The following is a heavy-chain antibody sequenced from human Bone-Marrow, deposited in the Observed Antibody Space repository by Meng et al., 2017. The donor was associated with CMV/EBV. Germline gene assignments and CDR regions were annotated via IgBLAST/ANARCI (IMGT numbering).Heavy chain of an antibody. Sequence: SETLSLTCAVYGGSFSGYYWSWIRQPPGKGLEWIGEINHSGNTNYNPSLKSRVTISVDTSKNHFSLKLSSVTAADTAVYSCARQINTAGTPLDYWGQGTLVTVSS. CDR2: INHSGNT. D-gene: IGHD6-13*01. CDR3: ARQINTAGTPLDY. J-gene: IGHJ4*02. CDR1: GGSFSGYY. V-gene: IGHV4-34*01.